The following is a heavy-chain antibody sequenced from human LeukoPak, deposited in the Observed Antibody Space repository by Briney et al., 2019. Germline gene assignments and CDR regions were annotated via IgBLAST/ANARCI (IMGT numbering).Heavy chain of an antibody. D-gene: IGHD2-15*01. CDR1: GFSFSSGGYS. V-gene: IGHV4-30-4*07. Sequence: SETLSLTCTVSGFSFSSGGYSWSWIRQPPGKGLEWIGYIYYSGSTYYNPSLKSRVTISVDTSKNQFSLKLSSVTAADTAVYYCARGQSNYCSGGSCYRYYYYYYMDVWGKGTTVTVSS. CDR2: IYYSGST. CDR3: ARGQSNYCSGGSCYRYYYYYYMDV. J-gene: IGHJ6*03.